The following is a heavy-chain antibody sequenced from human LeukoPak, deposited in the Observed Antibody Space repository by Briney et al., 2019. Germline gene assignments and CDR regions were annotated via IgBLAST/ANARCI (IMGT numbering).Heavy chain of an antibody. J-gene: IGHJ4*02. D-gene: IGHD3-22*01. CDR2: ISGSGGST. CDR3: AKENGYYDSSGHYLDYFDY. V-gene: IGHV3-23*01. CDR1: GFTFSSYA. Sequence: GGSLRLSCAASGFTFSSYAMSWVRQAPGKGLEWVSAISGSGGSTYYADSVKGRFTISRDNSKNTLYLQMNSLRAEDTAVYYCAKENGYYDSSGHYLDYFDYWGQGTLVTVSS.